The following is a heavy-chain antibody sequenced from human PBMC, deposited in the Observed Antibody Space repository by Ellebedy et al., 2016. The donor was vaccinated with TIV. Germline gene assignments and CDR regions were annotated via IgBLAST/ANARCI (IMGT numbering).Heavy chain of an antibody. CDR3: AGHRDTALSF. CDR1: GYTFTNYY. D-gene: IGHD5-18*01. J-gene: IGHJ4*02. V-gene: IGHV1-46*01. Sequence: AASVKVSCKASGYTFTNYYIHWVRQAPGQGLEWMGIINPSASSTSYAQKFQDRVIMTWDTSTSTVYLELSSLRSEDTAIYYCAGHRDTALSFWGQGTLVTVSS. CDR2: INPSASST.